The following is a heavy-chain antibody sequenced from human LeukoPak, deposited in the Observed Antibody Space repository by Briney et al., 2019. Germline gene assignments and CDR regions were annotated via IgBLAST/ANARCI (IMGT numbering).Heavy chain of an antibody. V-gene: IGHV3-30*03. CDR1: GFTFSSYS. J-gene: IGHJ4*02. CDR3: ARPYSSGWYGDFDY. D-gene: IGHD6-19*01. Sequence: PGGSLRLSCAASGFTFSSYSMNWVRQAPGKGLEWVAVISYDASNKYYADSVKGRFTISRDNPKNTLNLQMNSLRAEDTAVYFCARPYSSGWYGDFDYWGQGTLVAVSS. CDR2: ISYDASNK.